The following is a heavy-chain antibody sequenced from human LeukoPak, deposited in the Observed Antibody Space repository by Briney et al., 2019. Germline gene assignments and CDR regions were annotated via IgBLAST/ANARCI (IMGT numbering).Heavy chain of an antibody. D-gene: IGHD3-22*01. CDR3: AKDSRYDSSGYAFDY. CDR2: ISGSGGST. CDR1: GFTVSSNY. J-gene: IGHJ4*02. Sequence: PGGSLRLSCAASGFTVSSNYMSWVRQAPGKGLEWVSAISGSGGSTYYADSVKGRFTISRDNSKNTLYLQMNSLRAEDTAVYYCAKDSRYDSSGYAFDYWGQGTLVTVSS. V-gene: IGHV3-23*01.